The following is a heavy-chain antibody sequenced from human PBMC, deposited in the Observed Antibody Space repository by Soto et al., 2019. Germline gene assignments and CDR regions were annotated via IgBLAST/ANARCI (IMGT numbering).Heavy chain of an antibody. CDR2: IYWDDDK. CDR1: GFSLTTRGVG. Sequence: QITLKESGPTLVKPTQTLTLTCTFSGFSLTTRGVGVGWIRQPPGKALECLALIYWDDDKRYSPSLQSRLSIPKHTSKNQGVLTMTNVDPVDTATYYCAHIPNYYQYDWFDPWGQGTLVSVSS. J-gene: IGHJ5*02. V-gene: IGHV2-5*02. D-gene: IGHD3-16*01. CDR3: AHIPNYYQYDWFDP.